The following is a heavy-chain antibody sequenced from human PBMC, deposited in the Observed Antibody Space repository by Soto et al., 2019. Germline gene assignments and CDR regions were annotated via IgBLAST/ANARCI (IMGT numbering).Heavy chain of an antibody. CDR3: AKDGLSDSPSSSDC. CDR1: GFTFTKSG. J-gene: IGHJ4*02. CDR2: IGGSGRKT. V-gene: IGHV3-23*01. Sequence: GGSLRLSCAASGFTFTKSGMSWVRQAPGKGLEWVAGIGGSGRKTYYADSVKGRFSISRDNSKNSLFLQMNSLSADDTAIYYCAKDGLSDSPSSSDCWDLGTLVTVSS.